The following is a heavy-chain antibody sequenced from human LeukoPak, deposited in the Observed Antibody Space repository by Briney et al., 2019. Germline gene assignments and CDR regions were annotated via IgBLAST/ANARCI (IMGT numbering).Heavy chain of an antibody. J-gene: IGHJ4*02. V-gene: IGHV4-59*08. CDR3: ARHAPTIVGSFDF. D-gene: IGHD4-11*01. CDR2: IYYIGSA. CDR1: GGSMSDYY. Sequence: SETLSLTCTVSGGSMSDYYWSWFRQPPGKGLEWIGDIYYIGSARYNPSLQSRVTISVDTSKNQFSLKLSSVTAADTGVYYCARHAPTIVGSFDFWGQGTQVTVSS.